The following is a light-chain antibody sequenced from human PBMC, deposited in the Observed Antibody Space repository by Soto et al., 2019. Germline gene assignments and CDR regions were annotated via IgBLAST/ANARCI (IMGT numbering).Light chain of an antibody. CDR2: GAS. V-gene: IGKV3-15*01. Sequence: EVLMTQSPATLSVSPGERATLSCRASQSIRNNLAWYQQKPGQAPRFLIYGASTRATCIPTRFSGSASGTEFTLTISSLQSEDFAVYYCQQYNNWPYTFGQGTKLDIK. CDR1: QSIRNN. J-gene: IGKJ2*01. CDR3: QQYNNWPYT.